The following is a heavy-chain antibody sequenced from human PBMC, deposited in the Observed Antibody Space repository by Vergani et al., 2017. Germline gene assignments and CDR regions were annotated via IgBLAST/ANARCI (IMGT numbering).Heavy chain of an antibody. Sequence: EVRLMQSGAAVKTPGESLRISCKGSGYSFTSYWISWVRQMPGKGLEWMGRIDPSDSYTNYSPSFQGHVTISADKSISTAYLQWSSLKASDTAMYYCARVGWSYYDSSGYYYAPGGWFDPWGQGTLVTVSS. CDR2: IDPSDSYT. V-gene: IGHV5-10-1*01. CDR1: GYSFTSYW. D-gene: IGHD3-22*01. J-gene: IGHJ5*02. CDR3: ARVGWSYYDSSGYYYAPGGWFDP.